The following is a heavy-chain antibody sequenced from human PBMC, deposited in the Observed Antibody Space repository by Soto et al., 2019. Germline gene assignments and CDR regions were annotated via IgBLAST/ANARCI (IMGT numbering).Heavy chain of an antibody. CDR3: ARDTHYYGSGSYSP. CDR2: ISSSSSYI. D-gene: IGHD3-10*01. V-gene: IGHV3-21*01. CDR1: GFTFSSYS. Sequence: EVQLVESGGGLVKPGGSLRLSCAASGFTFSSYSMNWVRQAPGKGLEWVSSISSSSSYIYYADSVKGRFTISRDTAKNSLSLEMTSLRAEDTDVYYCARDTHYYGSGSYSPWCQGTLVTVSP. J-gene: IGHJ5*02.